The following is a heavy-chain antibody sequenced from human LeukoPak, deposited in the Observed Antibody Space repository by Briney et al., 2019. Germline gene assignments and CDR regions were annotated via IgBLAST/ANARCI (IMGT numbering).Heavy chain of an antibody. CDR3: ARAPVRWGPDSSPRDGYNFDY. CDR2: INAGNGNT. Sequence: GASVKVSCKASGYTFTSYAMHWVRQAPGQRLEWMGWINAGNGNTKYSQKFQGRVTITRDTSTSTAYMELSSLRSEDTAVYYCARAPVRWGPDSSPRDGYNFDYWGQGTLVTVSS. J-gene: IGHJ4*02. V-gene: IGHV1-3*01. D-gene: IGHD5-24*01. CDR1: GYTFTSYA.